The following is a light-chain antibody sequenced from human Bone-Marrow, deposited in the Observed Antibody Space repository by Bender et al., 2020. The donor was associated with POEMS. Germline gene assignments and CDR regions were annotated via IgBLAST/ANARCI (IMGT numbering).Light chain of an antibody. CDR2: RNN. Sequence: QSVLTQPPSASGTPGQRVTISCSGSSSNIGTNYIYWYQQLPGTAPKLLIYRNNQRPSGVPDRFSGSKSGTSASLAITGLQAEDEAEYYCQSYDSSLSTSVFGGGTKLTVL. J-gene: IGLJ3*02. CDR1: SSNIGTNY. V-gene: IGLV1-47*01. CDR3: QSYDSSLSTSV.